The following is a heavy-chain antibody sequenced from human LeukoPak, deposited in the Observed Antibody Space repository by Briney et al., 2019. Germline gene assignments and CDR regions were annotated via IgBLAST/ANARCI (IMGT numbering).Heavy chain of an antibody. V-gene: IGHV4-38-2*01. CDR2: IYHSGST. CDR3: ASLDSGWSTDFDY. D-gene: IGHD6-19*01. Sequence: NPSETLSLTCAVSGYSISSGYYWGWIRQPPGKGLEWIGSIYHSGSTYYNPSLKSRVTISVDTSKNQFSLKLSSVTAADTAVYYCASLDSGWSTDFDYWGQRTLLTVPT. CDR1: GYSISSGYY. J-gene: IGHJ4*02.